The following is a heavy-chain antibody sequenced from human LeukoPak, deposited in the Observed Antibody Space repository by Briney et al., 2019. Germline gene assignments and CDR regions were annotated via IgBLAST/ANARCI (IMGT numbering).Heavy chain of an antibody. CDR3: ARGIDDGDNWFDP. D-gene: IGHD1-1*01. V-gene: IGHV3-21*04. Sequence: GGSLRLSYAASGFTFSSYSMNWVRQAPGKGLEWVSSISSSSSYIYYADSVKGRFTISRDNAKNSLYLQMNSLRAEDTALYYCARGIDDGDNWFDPWGQGTLVTVSS. J-gene: IGHJ5*02. CDR2: ISSSSSYI. CDR1: GFTFSSYS.